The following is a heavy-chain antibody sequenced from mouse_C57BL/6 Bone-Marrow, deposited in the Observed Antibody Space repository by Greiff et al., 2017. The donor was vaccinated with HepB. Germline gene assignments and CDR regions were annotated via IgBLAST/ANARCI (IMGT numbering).Heavy chain of an antibody. J-gene: IGHJ3*01. CDR1: GYAFSSYW. Sequence: QVQLQQSGAELVKPGASVKISCKASGYAFSSYWMNWVKQRPGKGLEWIGQIYPGDGDTNYNGKFKGKATLTADKSSSTAYMQFSSLTSEDSAVYFCARGQQLRLRKAWFAYWGQGTLVTVSA. CDR2: IYPGDGDT. D-gene: IGHD3-2*02. CDR3: ARGQQLRLRKAWFAY. V-gene: IGHV1-80*01.